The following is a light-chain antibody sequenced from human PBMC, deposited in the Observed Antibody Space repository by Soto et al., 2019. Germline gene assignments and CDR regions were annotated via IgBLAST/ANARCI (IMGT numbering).Light chain of an antibody. J-gene: IGLJ3*02. CDR2: ANN. CDR1: RTNIGTNY. CDR3: SAWDDRLSVV. Sequence: QSVLTQPPSASWTPGQTVTISCSGSRTNIGTNYVYWYQQFPGTAPKLLIFANNKRPSGVPERFSASKSGTSASLASSGVRSEDEAEYFCSAWDDRLSVVFCGGTKLTVL. V-gene: IGLV1-47*02.